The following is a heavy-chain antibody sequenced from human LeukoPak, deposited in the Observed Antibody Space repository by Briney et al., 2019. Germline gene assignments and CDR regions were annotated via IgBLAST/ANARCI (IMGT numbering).Heavy chain of an antibody. CDR2: MNPKNGAT. J-gene: IGHJ5*02. D-gene: IGHD4-17*01. V-gene: IGHV1-8*01. CDR3: AKAQRTVTPINWFDP. Sequence: ASVKVSCKASGYTFTSYGINWVRQATGQGLEWMGWMNPKNGATGYAQKFQDRVTMTRDTSIGTAYMELSSLVSEDTAVYYCAKAQRTVTPINWFDPWGQGTLVTVSS. CDR1: GYTFTSYG.